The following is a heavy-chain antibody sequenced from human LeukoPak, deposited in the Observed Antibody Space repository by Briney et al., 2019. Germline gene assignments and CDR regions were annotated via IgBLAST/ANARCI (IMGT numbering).Heavy chain of an antibody. J-gene: IGHJ4*02. CDR2: IYYSGST. V-gene: IGHV4-59*12. CDR1: GGSLSSYY. Sequence: PSETLSLTCTVSGGSLSSYYWSWIRQPPGKGLEWIGYIYYSGSTNYNPSLKSRVTISVDTSKNQFSLKLSSVTAADTAVYYCAREVRDGYNYFDYWGQGTLVTVSS. CDR3: AREVRDGYNYFDY. D-gene: IGHD5-24*01.